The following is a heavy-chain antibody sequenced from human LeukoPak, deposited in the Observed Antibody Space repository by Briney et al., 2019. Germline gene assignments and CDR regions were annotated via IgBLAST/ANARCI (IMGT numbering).Heavy chain of an antibody. J-gene: IGHJ3*02. Sequence: KPSQTLSLTCTVSGGSISSGSYYWNWIRQPAGKGLEWIGRIYTSGSTNYNPSLKSRVTISVDTSKNQFSLKLSSVTAADTAVYYCARDRIYYYDSSGYRVDAFDIWGQGTMVTVSS. V-gene: IGHV4-61*02. CDR2: IYTSGST. CDR3: ARDRIYYYDSSGYRVDAFDI. D-gene: IGHD3-22*01. CDR1: GGSISSGSYY.